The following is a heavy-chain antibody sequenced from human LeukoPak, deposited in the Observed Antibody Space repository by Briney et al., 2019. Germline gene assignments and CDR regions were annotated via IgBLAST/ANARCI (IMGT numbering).Heavy chain of an antibody. CDR3: AKRPVSVDSYDY. CDR1: GSTFGRSA. D-gene: IGHD5/OR15-5a*01. Sequence: GGSLRLSCAASGSTFGRSAMAWVRQPPGKGLEWVSSITDSGGSTFYAASVKGRFTISRDNSKNTLYLQMDSLRAEDTAVYSCAKRPVSVDSYDYWGQGTLVTVSS. CDR2: ITDSGGST. V-gene: IGHV3-23*01. J-gene: IGHJ4*02.